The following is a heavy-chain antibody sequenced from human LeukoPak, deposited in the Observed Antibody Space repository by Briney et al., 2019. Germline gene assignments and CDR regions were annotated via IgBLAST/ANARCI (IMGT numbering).Heavy chain of an antibody. D-gene: IGHD3-22*01. CDR2: INHSGST. CDR3: ARGFWHDSSGLPDAFDI. CDR1: GGSFSGYY. Sequence: SETLSLTCAVYGGSFSGYYWSWIRQPPGKGLEWIGEINHSGSTNYNPSLKSRVTISVDTSKNQFSLKLSSVTAADTAVYYCARGFWHDSSGLPDAFDIWGQGIMVTVSS. J-gene: IGHJ3*02. V-gene: IGHV4-34*01.